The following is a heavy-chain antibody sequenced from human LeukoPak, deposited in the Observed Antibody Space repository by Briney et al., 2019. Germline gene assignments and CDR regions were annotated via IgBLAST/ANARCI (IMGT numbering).Heavy chain of an antibody. CDR3: ARGGIVGATIDY. D-gene: IGHD1-26*01. CDR1: GGSFSGYY. CDR2: INHSGST. J-gene: IGHJ4*02. V-gene: IGHV4-34*01. Sequence: SETLSLTCAVYGGSFSGYYWSWIRQPPGKGLEWIWEINHSGSTNYNPSLKSRVTISVDTSKNQFSLKLSSVTAADTAVYYCARGGIVGATIDYWGQGTLVTVSS.